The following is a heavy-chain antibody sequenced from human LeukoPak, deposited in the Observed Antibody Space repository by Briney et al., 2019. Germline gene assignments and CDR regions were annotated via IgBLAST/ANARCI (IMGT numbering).Heavy chain of an antibody. CDR3: VVSTVYCSGGNCYNLFDY. CDR1: GYTFTSYD. Sequence: ASVKVSCKASGYTFTSYDINWVRQATGQGLEWMGWMNPNSGNTGYAQKFQGRVTMTRNTSISTAYMELSSLRSEDTAVYYCVVSTVYCSGGNCYNLFDYWGQGTLVTVSS. J-gene: IGHJ4*02. D-gene: IGHD2-15*01. CDR2: MNPNSGNT. V-gene: IGHV1-8*01.